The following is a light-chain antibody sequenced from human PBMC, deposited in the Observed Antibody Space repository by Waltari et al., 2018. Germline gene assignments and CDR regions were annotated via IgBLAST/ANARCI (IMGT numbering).Light chain of an antibody. Sequence: QSALTQPASVSGSPGLSITISCTGTSSDIGGYNYVSWYQQVPGKAPKLIIYDVSNRPSGVSSRFSGSKSGNTASLTISGLQAEDEANYYCSSYIDSSTLELFGGGTSLTVL. CDR1: SSDIGGYNY. CDR2: DVS. J-gene: IGLJ2*01. CDR3: SSYIDSSTLEL. V-gene: IGLV2-14*03.